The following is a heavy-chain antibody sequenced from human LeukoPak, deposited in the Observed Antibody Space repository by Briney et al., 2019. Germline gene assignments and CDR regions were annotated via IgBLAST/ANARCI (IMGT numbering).Heavy chain of an antibody. Sequence: GGSLRLSCAASGFTFSTYTMTWVRQAPGKGLKWVSTITTGDGNTYYADSVKGRLTVSRDDSKNTLYLQMNSLRAEDTAVYYCAKDGGLWVSAHWGDSWGRGTLVTVSS. V-gene: IGHV3-23*01. CDR2: ITTGDGNT. D-gene: IGHD7-27*01. CDR1: GFTFSTYT. J-gene: IGHJ4*02. CDR3: AKDGGLWVSAHWGDS.